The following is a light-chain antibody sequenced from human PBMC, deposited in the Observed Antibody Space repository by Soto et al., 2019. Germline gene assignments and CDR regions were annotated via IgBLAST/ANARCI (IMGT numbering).Light chain of an antibody. CDR3: SSYTSSSLGV. CDR1: SSDVGGYNY. J-gene: IGLJ2*01. Sequence: QSVLTQPASVSGSPGQSITISCTGTSSDVGGYNYVSWYQQHPGKAPKLMIYDVSNRPSGVSNRFSGSKSGNTASLTTSGLQAEDEADYYCSSYTSSSLGVFGGGTKLTVL. CDR2: DVS. V-gene: IGLV2-14*01.